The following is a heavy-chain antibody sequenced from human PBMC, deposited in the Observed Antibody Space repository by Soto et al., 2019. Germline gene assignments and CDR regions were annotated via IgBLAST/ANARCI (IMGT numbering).Heavy chain of an antibody. D-gene: IGHD2-15*01. J-gene: IGHJ5*02. Sequence: GESLKISCKGSGYSFTSYWIGWVRQMPGKGLEWMGIIYPGDSDTRYSPSFQGQVTISADKSISTAYLQWSSLKASDTAMYYCARRKHPARYCSGGSCSMYNWFDPWRQGTLVTVSS. CDR3: ARRKHPARYCSGGSCSMYNWFDP. V-gene: IGHV5-51*01. CDR1: GYSFTSYW. CDR2: IYPGDSDT.